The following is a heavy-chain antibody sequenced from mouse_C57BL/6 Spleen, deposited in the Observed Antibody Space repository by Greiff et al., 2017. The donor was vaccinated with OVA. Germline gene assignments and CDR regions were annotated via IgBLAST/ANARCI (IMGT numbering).Heavy chain of an antibody. CDR3: ARRGYDGYHWYFDV. D-gene: IGHD2-3*01. Sequence: EVQLVESGPGLVKPSQSLSLTCSVTGYSITSGYYWNWIRQFPGNKLEWMGYISYDGSNNYNPSLKNRISITRDTSKNQFFLKLNSVTTEDTATXYWARRGYDGYHWYFDVWGTGTTVTVSS. CDR1: GYSITSGYY. V-gene: IGHV3-6*01. CDR2: ISYDGSN. J-gene: IGHJ1*03.